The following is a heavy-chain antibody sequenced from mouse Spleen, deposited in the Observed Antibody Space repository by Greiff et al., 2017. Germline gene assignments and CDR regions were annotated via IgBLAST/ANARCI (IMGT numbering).Heavy chain of an antibody. Sequence: EVKLMESGAELVKPGASVKLSCTASGFNIKDYYMHWVKQRTEQGLEWIGRIDPEDGETKYAPKFQGKATITADTSSNTAYLQLSSLTSEDTAVYYCARFGALSYGYVYYYAMDYWGQGTSVTVSS. J-gene: IGHJ4*01. CDR2: IDPEDGET. CDR1: GFNIKDYY. V-gene: IGHV14-2*01. CDR3: ARFGALSYGYVYYYAMDY. D-gene: IGHD1-2*01.